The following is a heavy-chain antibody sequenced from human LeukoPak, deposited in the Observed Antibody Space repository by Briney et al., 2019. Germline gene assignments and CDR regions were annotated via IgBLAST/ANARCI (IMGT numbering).Heavy chain of an antibody. CDR2: INHSGST. J-gene: IGHJ4*02. V-gene: IGHV4-34*01. Sequence: PSETLSLTCAVYGGSFSGYYWSWIRQPPGKGLEWIGEINHSGSTNYNPSLKSRVTISVDTSKNQFSLKLSSVTAADTAVYYCAREDIVATFVDYWGQGTLVTVSS. D-gene: IGHD5-12*01. CDR3: AREDIVATFVDY. CDR1: GGSFSGYY.